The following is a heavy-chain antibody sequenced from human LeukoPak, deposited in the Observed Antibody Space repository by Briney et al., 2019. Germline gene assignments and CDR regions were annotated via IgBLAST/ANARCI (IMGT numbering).Heavy chain of an antibody. CDR3: ARMTGVIADDAFDI. V-gene: IGHV4-4*07. D-gene: IGHD3-16*02. CDR2: IYTSGST. Sequence: SETLSLTCTVSGGSIGSYYWSWIRQPAGKGLEWIGRIYTSGSTNYNPSLKGRVTMSVDTSKNQFSLKLSSVTAADTAVYYCARMTGVIADDAFDIWGQGTMVTVSS. J-gene: IGHJ3*02. CDR1: GGSIGSYY.